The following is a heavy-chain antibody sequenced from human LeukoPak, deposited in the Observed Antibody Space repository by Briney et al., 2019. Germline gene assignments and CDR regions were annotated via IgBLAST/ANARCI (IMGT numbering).Heavy chain of an antibody. V-gene: IGHV4-39*01. CDR1: GGSISSSSYY. D-gene: IGHD2-2*01. J-gene: IGHJ4*02. Sequence: SGTLSLTCTVSGGSISSSSYYWGWIRQPPGKGLEWIGSIYYSGSTYYNPSLKSRVTISVDTSKNQFSLKLSSVTAADTAVYYCASVLKYQLLYYFDYWGQGTLVTVSS. CDR3: ASVLKYQLLYYFDY. CDR2: IYYSGST.